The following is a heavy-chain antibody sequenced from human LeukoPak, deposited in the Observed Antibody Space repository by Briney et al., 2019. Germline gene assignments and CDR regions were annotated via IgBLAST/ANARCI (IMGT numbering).Heavy chain of an antibody. D-gene: IGHD5-18*01. CDR2: THYKSKWHS. V-gene: IGHV6-1*01. J-gene: IGHJ4*02. Sequence: SQTLSLTCATSGDSVSNNSATWNWIRQSPSRGLEWLGRTHYKSKWHSDYAVSMKSRIILNPDTSKNQFSLQLNSVTPEDTAVYFCARGLDTAIASWGQGTLVTVST. CDR1: GDSVSNNSAT. CDR3: ARGLDTAIAS.